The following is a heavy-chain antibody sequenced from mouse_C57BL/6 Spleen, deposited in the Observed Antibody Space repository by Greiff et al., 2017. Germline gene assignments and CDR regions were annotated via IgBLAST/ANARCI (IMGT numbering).Heavy chain of an antibody. V-gene: IGHV3-6*01. CDR1: GYSITSGYY. Sequence: EVKLMESGPGLVKPSPSLSLTCSVTGYSITSGYYWNWIRQFPGNKLEWMGYISYDGSNNYNPSLKTRISITRDTSKNQFFLKLNSVTTEDTATYYCARGSNYFAYWGQGTLVTVSA. J-gene: IGHJ3*01. D-gene: IGHD2-5*01. CDR3: ARGSNYFAY. CDR2: ISYDGSN.